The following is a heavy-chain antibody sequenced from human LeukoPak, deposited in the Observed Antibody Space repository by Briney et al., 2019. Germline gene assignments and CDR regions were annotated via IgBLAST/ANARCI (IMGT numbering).Heavy chain of an antibody. CDR2: MRYDGSNK. J-gene: IGHJ4*02. D-gene: IGHD3-10*01. V-gene: IGHV3-30*02. CDR1: GFTFSSYG. CDR3: AKHPGPYGSGSYFDY. Sequence: EGSLRLSCAASGFTFSSYGMHWVRQAPGKGLEWVAFMRYDGSNKYYADSVKGRFTISRDNSKNTLYLQMNSLRAEDTAVYYCAKHPGPYGSGSYFDYWGQGTLVTVSS.